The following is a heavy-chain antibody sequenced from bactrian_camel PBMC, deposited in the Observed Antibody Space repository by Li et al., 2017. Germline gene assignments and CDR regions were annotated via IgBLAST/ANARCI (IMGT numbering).Heavy chain of an antibody. CDR1: GFAFSDYQ. V-gene: IGHV3S25*01. CDR3: AAHRSTNGGYCYGLIRPVEFSE. CDR2: INSGGGTA. Sequence: QLVESGGGLAQPGGSLKLSCVASGFAFSDYQMYWVRQPPGKGLEWVATINSGGGTAYVAASVKGRFTISKDSAAKRLYLQMNNVKPEDTATYYCAAHRSTNGGYCYGLIRPVEFSEWGQGTQVTVS. D-gene: IGHD3*01. J-gene: IGHJ4*01.